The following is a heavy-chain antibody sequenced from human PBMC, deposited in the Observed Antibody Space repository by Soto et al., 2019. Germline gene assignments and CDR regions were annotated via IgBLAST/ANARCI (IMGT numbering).Heavy chain of an antibody. J-gene: IGHJ4*02. CDR3: ARHAASGRYELDY. Sequence: SETLSLTCTVSGGSISSSSYYWGWIRQPPGKGLEWIGSIYYSGSTYYNPSLKSRVTISVDTSKNQFSLKLSSVTAADTAVFYCARHAASGRYELDYWGQGTLVTVS. CDR1: GGSISSSSYY. D-gene: IGHD6-19*01. V-gene: IGHV4-39*01. CDR2: IYYSGST.